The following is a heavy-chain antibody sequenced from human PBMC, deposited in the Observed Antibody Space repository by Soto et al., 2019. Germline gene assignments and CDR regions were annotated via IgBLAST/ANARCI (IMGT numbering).Heavy chain of an antibody. Sequence: LGESLKISCKGSGYSFTNYWIGWVRQMPGKGLEWMGIIYPGDSDTRYSPSFQGQVTISADKSISTAYLQWSSLKASDTAMYYCARLGCSSTSCYYYGMDVWGQGTTVTVSS. CDR3: ARLGCSSTSCYYYGMDV. J-gene: IGHJ6*02. CDR2: IYPGDSDT. V-gene: IGHV5-51*01. D-gene: IGHD2-2*01. CDR1: GYSFTNYW.